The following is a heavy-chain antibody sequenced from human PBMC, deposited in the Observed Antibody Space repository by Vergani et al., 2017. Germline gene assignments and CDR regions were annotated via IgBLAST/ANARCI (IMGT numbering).Heavy chain of an antibody. CDR2: ISSSSSYI. J-gene: IGHJ6*03. V-gene: IGHV3-21*01. Sequence: EVQLVESGGGLVKPGGSLRLSCAASGFTFSSYSMNWVRQAPGKGLEWVSSISSSSSYIYYADSVKGGFTISRYNAKNSLYLQMNSLRAEDTAVYYCARDLYCGGGCYHPYYMDVWGKGTTVTVSS. CDR1: GFTFSSYS. CDR3: ARDLYCGGGCYHPYYMDV. D-gene: IGHD2-21*01.